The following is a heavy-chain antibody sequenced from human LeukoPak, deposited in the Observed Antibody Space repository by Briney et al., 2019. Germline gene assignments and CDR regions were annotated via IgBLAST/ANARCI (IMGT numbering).Heavy chain of an antibody. V-gene: IGHV3-23*01. J-gene: IGHJ4*02. Sequence: PGGSLRLSCAASGFAFSSYAMSWVSQPPGKGLEWVSVISRRDDYTYYADSVKGRFTISRDNSKNTLYLQMNTLRAEDTAVYYCANDYRSGSFHDFWGQGTLVTVSS. CDR2: ISRRDDYT. CDR1: GFAFSSYA. CDR3: ANDYRSGSFHDF. D-gene: IGHD3-10*01.